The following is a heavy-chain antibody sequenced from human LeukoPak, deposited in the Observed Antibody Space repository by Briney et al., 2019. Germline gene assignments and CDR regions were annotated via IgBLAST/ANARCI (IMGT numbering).Heavy chain of an antibody. V-gene: IGHV3-23*01. J-gene: IGHJ4*02. CDR3: AKVRDIVVVPAGYFDY. Sequence: GGSLRLSCAASGFTFSSYAMSWVRQAPGNGLEWVSAISGSGGSTYYADSVKGRFTISRGNSKNTLYLQMNSLRAEDTAVYYCAKVRDIVVVPAGYFDYWGQGTLVTVSS. CDR2: ISGSGGST. D-gene: IGHD2-2*01. CDR1: GFTFSSYA.